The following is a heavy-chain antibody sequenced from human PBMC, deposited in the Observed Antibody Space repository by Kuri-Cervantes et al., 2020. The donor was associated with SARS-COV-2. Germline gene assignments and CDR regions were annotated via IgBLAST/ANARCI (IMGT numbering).Heavy chain of an antibody. CDR2: INHSGST. J-gene: IGHJ1*01. Sequence: SETLSLTCAVYGGSFSGYYWSWIRQPPGKGLEWIGEINHSGSTNCNPSLKSRVTISVDTSNNQFSLKLSSVTAADTAVYYCARRGPTTVNTFTSLAEVGFQHWGQGTLVTVSS. CDR3: ARRGPTTVNTFTSLAEVGFQH. V-gene: IGHV4-34*01. D-gene: IGHD4-17*01. CDR1: GGSFSGYY.